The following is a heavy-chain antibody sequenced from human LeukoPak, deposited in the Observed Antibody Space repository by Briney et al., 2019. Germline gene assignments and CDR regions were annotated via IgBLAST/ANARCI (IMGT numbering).Heavy chain of an antibody. CDR3: ARASVPEALFGLL. J-gene: IGHJ4*02. V-gene: IGHV1-18*01. CDR1: GYTFTSYG. Sequence: ASVKVSCKASGYTFTSYGISWVRQAPGQGLEWMGWISAYNGNTNYAQKFQGRVAITADESTSTAYMELSSLRSEDTAVYYCARASVPEALFGLLWGQGTLVTVSS. D-gene: IGHD3/OR15-3a*01. CDR2: ISAYNGNT.